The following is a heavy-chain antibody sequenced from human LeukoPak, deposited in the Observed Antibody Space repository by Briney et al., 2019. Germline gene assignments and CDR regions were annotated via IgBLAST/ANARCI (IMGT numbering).Heavy chain of an antibody. Sequence: GGSLRLSCAASGFTFSDYHMSWIRQAPGKGLEWVSYISSSGSTIYYADSVKGRFTISRDNAKNSLYLQMNSLRAEDTAVYYCARDLLPYYYDSSGYPPLGHWCQGTLVTVSS. CDR1: GFTFSDYH. CDR3: ARDLLPYYYDSSGYPPLGH. D-gene: IGHD3-22*01. J-gene: IGHJ4*02. V-gene: IGHV3-11*04. CDR2: ISSSGSTI.